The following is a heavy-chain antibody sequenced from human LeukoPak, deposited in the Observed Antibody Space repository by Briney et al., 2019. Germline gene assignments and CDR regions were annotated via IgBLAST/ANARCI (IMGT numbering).Heavy chain of an antibody. CDR2: LSGSGGTT. CDR3: AKVATWTYFDS. Sequence: GGSLRLSCAASGFTFSSYAMGWVRQAPGKRLEWVSALSGSGGTTYYADSVKGRFTISRDNSKNTLYLQMNSLRAEDTAVYYCAKVATWTYFDSWGQGTLVTVSS. D-gene: IGHD3/OR15-3a*01. CDR1: GFTFSSYA. V-gene: IGHV3-23*01. J-gene: IGHJ4*02.